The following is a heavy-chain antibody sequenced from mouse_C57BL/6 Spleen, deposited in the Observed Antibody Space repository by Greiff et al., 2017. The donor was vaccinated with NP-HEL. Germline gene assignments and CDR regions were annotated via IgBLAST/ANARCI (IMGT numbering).Heavy chain of an antibody. CDR3: ARRDIYYDYDGNYFDY. CDR2: INPNNGGT. Sequence: EVQLQQSGPELVKPGASVKISCKASGYTFTDYYMNWVKQSHGKSLEWIGDINPNNGGTSYNQKFKGKATLTVDKSSSTAYMELRSLTSEDSAVYYCARRDIYYDYDGNYFDYWGQGTTLTVSS. CDR1: GYTFTDYY. J-gene: IGHJ2*01. V-gene: IGHV1-26*01. D-gene: IGHD2-4*01.